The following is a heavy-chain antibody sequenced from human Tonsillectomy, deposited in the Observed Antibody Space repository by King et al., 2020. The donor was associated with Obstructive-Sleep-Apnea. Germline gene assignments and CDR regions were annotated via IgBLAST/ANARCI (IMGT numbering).Heavy chain of an antibody. V-gene: IGHV4-34*01. D-gene: IGHD1-26*01. CDR1: GGSFSGYY. CDR3: ARVLRYSGSYPYFDY. Sequence: VQLQQWGAGLLKPSETLSLTCAVYGGSFSGYYWSWIRQPPGKGLEWIGEINHSGSTNYNPSLKSRVTISVDTSKNQFSLKLSSVTAADTAVYYCARVLRYSGSYPYFDYWGQGTLVTVSS. J-gene: IGHJ4*02. CDR2: INHSGST.